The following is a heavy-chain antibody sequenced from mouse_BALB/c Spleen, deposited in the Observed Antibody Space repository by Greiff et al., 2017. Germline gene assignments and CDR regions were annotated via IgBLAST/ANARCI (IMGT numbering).Heavy chain of an antibody. V-gene: IGHV3-6*02. CDR3: ARRGVITTGYAMDY. J-gene: IGHJ4*01. Sequence: EVKLQESGPGLVKPSQSLSLTCSVTGYSITSGYYWNWIRQFPGNKLEWMGYISYDGSNNYNPSLKNRISITRDTSKNQFFLKLNSVTTEDTATYYCARRGVITTGYAMDYWGQGTSVTVSS. CDR2: ISYDGSN. CDR1: GYSITSGYY. D-gene: IGHD2-4*01.